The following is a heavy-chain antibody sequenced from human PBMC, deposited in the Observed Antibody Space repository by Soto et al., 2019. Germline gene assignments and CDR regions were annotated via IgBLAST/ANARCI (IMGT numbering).Heavy chain of an antibody. D-gene: IGHD3-10*01. CDR1: GFTFSSYA. J-gene: IGHJ5*02. CDR3: AKEDAMGLWFGELNWFDP. V-gene: IGHV3-23*01. Sequence: EVQLLESGGGLVQPGGSLRLSCAASGFTFSSYAVSWVRQAPGKGLEWVSTLSGGGDSTYYADSVKGRFTISRDNSKNTLFLQMNSLSAEDTAVYYCAKEDAMGLWFGELNWFDPWGQGTQVTVSS. CDR2: LSGGGDST.